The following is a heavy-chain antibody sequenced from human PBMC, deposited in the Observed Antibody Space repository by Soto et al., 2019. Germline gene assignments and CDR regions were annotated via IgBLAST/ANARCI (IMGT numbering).Heavy chain of an antibody. Sequence: QVQLVQSGAEVKKPGASVRISYRASGYSFTSTYVHWVRQAPGQGPEWMGIINPAGGTTYYAQKFQGRLTITSDTSTDTVFMDLNDLTSEDTAVYFCALKVVTYYDNWGQGTLLSVSS. CDR1: GYSFTSTY. J-gene: IGHJ4*02. CDR2: INPAGGTT. CDR3: ALKVVTYYDN. D-gene: IGHD2-21*02. V-gene: IGHV1-46*01.